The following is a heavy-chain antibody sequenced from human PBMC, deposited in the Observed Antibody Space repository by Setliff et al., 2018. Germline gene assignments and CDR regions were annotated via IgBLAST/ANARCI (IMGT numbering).Heavy chain of an antibody. Sequence: GGSLRLSCAASGFTFSSFWMAWVRQSPGRGLEWVANINQDGSGKFYVDSVKGRVTISRDNARNSLFLQLTSLRAEDTAVYYCARDATRFKMYRGIKIRFYHIDVWGKGTTVTVSS. D-gene: IGHD3-10*01. J-gene: IGHJ6*03. CDR2: INQDGSGK. V-gene: IGHV3-7*01. CDR3: ARDATRFKMYRGIKIRFYHIDV. CDR1: GFTFSSFW.